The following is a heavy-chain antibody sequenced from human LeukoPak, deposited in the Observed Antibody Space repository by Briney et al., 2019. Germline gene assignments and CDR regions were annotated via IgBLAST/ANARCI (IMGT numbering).Heavy chain of an antibody. D-gene: IGHD6-13*01. J-gene: IGHJ6*02. Sequence: GGSLRLSCAASGFTFSSYAMHWVRQAPGKGLEWVAVISYDGSNKYYADSVKGRFTISRDNSKNTLYLQMNSLRAEDTAVYYCARGTPYSSSWYRYGMDVWGQGTTVTVSS. CDR1: GFTFSSYA. CDR2: ISYDGSNK. V-gene: IGHV3-30-3*01. CDR3: ARGTPYSSSWYRYGMDV.